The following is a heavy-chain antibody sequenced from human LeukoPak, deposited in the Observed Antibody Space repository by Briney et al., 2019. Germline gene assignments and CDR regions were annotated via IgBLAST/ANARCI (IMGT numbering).Heavy chain of an antibody. CDR1: GYTFTGYY. Sequence: GAPVKVSCKASGYTFTGYYMHWVRQAPGQGLEWMGWINPNSGGTNYAQKFQGWVTMTRDTSISTAYMELSRLRSDDTAVHYCARDLHYGSTGAFDIWGQGTMVTVSS. CDR3: ARDLHYGSTGAFDI. J-gene: IGHJ3*02. V-gene: IGHV1-2*04. D-gene: IGHD3-10*01. CDR2: INPNSGGT.